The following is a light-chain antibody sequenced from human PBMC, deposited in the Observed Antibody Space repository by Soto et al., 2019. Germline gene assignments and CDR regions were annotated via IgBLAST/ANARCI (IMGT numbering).Light chain of an antibody. CDR2: AAS. CDR1: QGISSY. J-gene: IGKJ5*01. Sequence: DIQLTQSPSFLSASVGDRVTITCRASQGISSYLAWYQQKPGKAPKLPIFAASTLQSGVPSRFSGSGSGTEFTLTISSLQAEDFATYYCQQLNSYPITFGQGTRLEIK. CDR3: QQLNSYPIT. V-gene: IGKV1-9*01.